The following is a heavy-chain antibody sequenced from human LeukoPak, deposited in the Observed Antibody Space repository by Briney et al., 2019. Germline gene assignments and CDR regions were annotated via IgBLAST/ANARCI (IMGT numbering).Heavy chain of an antibody. CDR1: GFTFSSYI. Sequence: GGSLRLSCEASGFTFSSYIMTWVRQAPGKGLERVSTINGAGDNTYYAETVKGRFTISRDNSKNTRHLQMHSLRAEDTAIYYCAKVSVCYGCYLDYWGQGTLVTVS. J-gene: IGHJ4*02. CDR2: INGAGDNT. V-gene: IGHV3-23*01. CDR3: AKVSVCYGCYLDY. D-gene: IGHD3-16*01.